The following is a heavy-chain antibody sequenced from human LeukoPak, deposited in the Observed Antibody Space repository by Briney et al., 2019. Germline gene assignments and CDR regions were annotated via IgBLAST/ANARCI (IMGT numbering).Heavy chain of an antibody. CDR1: GGSISSYY. D-gene: IGHD6-13*01. CDR2: IYYSGST. Sequence: SETLSLTCTVSGGSISSYYWSWIRQPPGKGLEWIGYIYYSGSTNCNPSLKSRVTISVDTSKNQFSLKLSSVTAADTAVYYCASSSWTTAGGLDYWGQGTLVTVSS. V-gene: IGHV4-59*08. J-gene: IGHJ4*02. CDR3: ASSSWTTAGGLDY.